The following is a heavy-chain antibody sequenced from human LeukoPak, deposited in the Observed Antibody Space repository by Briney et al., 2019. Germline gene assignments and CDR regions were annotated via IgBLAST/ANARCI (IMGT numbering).Heavy chain of an antibody. J-gene: IGHJ4*02. CDR1: GYTLTELS. CDR3: ATLPSPQEDIVVVPAAMNPYYFDY. V-gene: IGHV1-24*01. Sequence: ASVKVSCKVSGYTLTELSMHWVRQAPGKGLEWMGGFDPEDGETIYAQKFQGRVTMTEDTSTDTAYMELSSPRSEDTAVYYCATLPSPQEDIVVVPAAMNPYYFDYWGQGTLVTVSS. D-gene: IGHD2-2*01. CDR2: FDPEDGET.